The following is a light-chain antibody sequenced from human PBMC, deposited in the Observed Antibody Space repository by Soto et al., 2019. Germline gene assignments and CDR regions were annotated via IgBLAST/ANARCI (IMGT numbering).Light chain of an antibody. V-gene: IGLV2-14*01. CDR2: VVS. Sequence: QSALAQPPSVSGSPGQSIAISCTGTSSDVGGYNYVSWHQQHPGKAPKVLISVVSNRPSGVSNRFSGSKSGNTASLTISGLQAEDEADYYCSSYTSTRTYVFGTGTKVTVL. J-gene: IGLJ1*01. CDR1: SSDVGGYNY. CDR3: SSYTSTRTYV.